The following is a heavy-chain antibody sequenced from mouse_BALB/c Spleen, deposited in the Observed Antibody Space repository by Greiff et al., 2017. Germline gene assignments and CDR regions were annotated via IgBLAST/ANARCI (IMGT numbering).Heavy chain of an antibody. CDR3: ARANYYGSAWFAY. CDR1: GFTFSSYG. V-gene: IGHV5-6-5*01. Sequence: EVKLVESGGDLVKPGGSLKLSCAASGFTFSSYGMSWVRQTPEKRLEWVASISSGGSTYYPDSVKGRFTISRDNARNILYLQMSSLRSEDTAMYYCARANYYGSAWFAYWGQGTLVTVSA. CDR2: ISSGGST. J-gene: IGHJ3*01. D-gene: IGHD1-1*01.